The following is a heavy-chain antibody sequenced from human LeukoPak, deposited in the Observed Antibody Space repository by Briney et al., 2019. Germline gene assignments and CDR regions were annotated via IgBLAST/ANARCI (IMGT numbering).Heavy chain of an antibody. CDR1: GGSVNSGSYY. Sequence: SETLSLTCTVSGGSVNSGSYYWNWIRQPPGKGLEWIGYISYSGSTNYNPSVKSRVTISVDTSKNQFSLKLSSVTAADTAVYYCARESPYYGSGSRDNWFDPWGQGTLVIVSS. CDR3: ARESPYYGSGSRDNWFDP. J-gene: IGHJ5*02. D-gene: IGHD3-10*01. V-gene: IGHV4-61*01. CDR2: ISYSGST.